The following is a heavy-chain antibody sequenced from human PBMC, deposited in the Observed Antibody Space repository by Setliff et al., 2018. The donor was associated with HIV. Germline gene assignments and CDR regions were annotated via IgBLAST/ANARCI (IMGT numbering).Heavy chain of an antibody. Sequence: LTCTVSGGSIRNYYWSWIRQSAGKGLEWTGRVHKSGSTDYNPSLKGRVTMSVDTSKNQFFLKLTSMTAADTAIYYCARDMEDFGVLPSAPFDPWGRGTLVTVSS. CDR2: VHKSGST. CDR3: ARDMEDFGVLPSAPFDP. CDR1: GGSIRNYY. J-gene: IGHJ5*02. V-gene: IGHV4-4*07. D-gene: IGHD2-2*01.